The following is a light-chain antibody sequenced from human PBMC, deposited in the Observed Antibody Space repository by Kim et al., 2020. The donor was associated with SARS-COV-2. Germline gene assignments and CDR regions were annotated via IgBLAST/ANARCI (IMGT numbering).Light chain of an antibody. Sequence: GSNNYVSWYQHHPGKAPKLIMYDVSRRPSGISNRFSGSKSGHTASLTISGLQAEDEANYYCSSYTGTVVFGGGTKVTVL. V-gene: IGLV2-14*03. CDR2: DVS. J-gene: IGLJ3*02. CDR1: GSNNY. CDR3: SSYTGTVV.